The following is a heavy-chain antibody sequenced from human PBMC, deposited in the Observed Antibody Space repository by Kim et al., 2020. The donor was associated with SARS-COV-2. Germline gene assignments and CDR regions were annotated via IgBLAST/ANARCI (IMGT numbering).Heavy chain of an antibody. CDR2: INHSGES. CDR1: GGSFTDNY. D-gene: IGHD3-10*01. CDR3: ARGARHLGESSGWVGPTHYYYYMDV. J-gene: IGHJ6*03. Sequence: SETLSLTCAVFGGSFTDNYWNWVRQAPGRGLEWVGEINHSGESSFNSALKSRLTISVDTSKNQFSLRLSSVTAADTAVYYCARGARHLGESSGWVGPTHYYYYMDVWGKGTTVTVSS. V-gene: IGHV4-34*01.